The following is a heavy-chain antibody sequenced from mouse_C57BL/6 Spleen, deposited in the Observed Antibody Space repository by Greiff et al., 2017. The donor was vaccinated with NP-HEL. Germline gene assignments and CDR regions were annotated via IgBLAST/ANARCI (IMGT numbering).Heavy chain of an antibody. V-gene: IGHV1-54*01. D-gene: IGHD3-2*02. CDR2: INPGSGGT. CDR3: ARGGQLRLRDGAMDY. Sequence: QVQLQQSGAELVRPGTSVKVSCKASGYAFTNYLIEWVKQRPGQGLEWIGVINPGSGGTNYNEKFKGKATLTADKSSSTAYMQLSSLTSEDSAVYFCARGGQLRLRDGAMDYWGQGTSVTVSS. CDR1: GYAFTNYL. J-gene: IGHJ4*01.